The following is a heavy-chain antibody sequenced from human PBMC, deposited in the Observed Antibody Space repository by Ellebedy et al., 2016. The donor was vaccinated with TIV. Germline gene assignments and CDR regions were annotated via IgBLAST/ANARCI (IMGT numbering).Heavy chain of an antibody. CDR1: GGSISRSSYF. Sequence: SETLSLTCTVSGGSISRSSYFWGWIRQPPQKGLEWIGSIYYTGTTFSNPSLKSRVTISVDTSKSQFSLRLTSVTAADTAVYYCARWFGELLYVRWFDPWGQGTLVTVSS. D-gene: IGHD3-10*01. CDR3: ARWFGELLYVRWFDP. J-gene: IGHJ5*02. CDR2: IYYTGTT. V-gene: IGHV4-39*01.